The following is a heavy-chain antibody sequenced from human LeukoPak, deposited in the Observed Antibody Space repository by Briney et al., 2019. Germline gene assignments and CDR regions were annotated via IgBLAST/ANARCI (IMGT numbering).Heavy chain of an antibody. J-gene: IGHJ6*02. CDR2: IYPGDSDT. CDR1: GSIFTSYW. D-gene: IGHD6-13*01. Sequence: GASLQICSEGSGSIFTSYWIGGGRPVPGKGGEGMGIIYPGDSDTRYSPSFQGQVTISADKSITTAYLQWSSLKASDTAMYYCARQLAAAGTGRRNYYYYGMDVWGQGTTVTVSS. V-gene: IGHV5-51*01. CDR3: ARQLAAAGTGRRNYYYYGMDV.